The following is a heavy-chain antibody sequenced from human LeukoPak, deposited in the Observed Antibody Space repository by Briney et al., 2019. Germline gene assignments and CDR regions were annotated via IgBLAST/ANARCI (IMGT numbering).Heavy chain of an antibody. J-gene: IGHJ4*02. CDR3: ARDEETAPGTGRSFDY. D-gene: IGHD3-10*01. CDR2: ISSSSDYI. V-gene: IGHV3-21*01. CDR1: GFSFSTYS. Sequence: GSLRLSCAASGFSFSTYSMNWVRLAPGKGLEWVSSISSSSDYIYYADSVKGRFTISRDNARKSLYLQMNSLRAEDTAVYYCARDEETAPGTGRSFDYWGQGTLVTVSS.